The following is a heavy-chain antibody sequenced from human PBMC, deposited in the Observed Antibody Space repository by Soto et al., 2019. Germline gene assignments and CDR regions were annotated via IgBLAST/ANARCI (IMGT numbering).Heavy chain of an antibody. J-gene: IGHJ4*02. CDR2: VFSSVSA. Sequence: SETLSLTCIVSGVSVRSYTWSWVRQPANKGLEWIGRVFSSVSATYNPSLKSRVSISMDTPENRISLKLDSVAAADAGVYFCARDGMTTGDTWGPGTLVTVSS. CDR3: ARDGMTTGDT. D-gene: IGHD2-21*02. CDR1: GVSVRSYT. V-gene: IGHV4-4*07.